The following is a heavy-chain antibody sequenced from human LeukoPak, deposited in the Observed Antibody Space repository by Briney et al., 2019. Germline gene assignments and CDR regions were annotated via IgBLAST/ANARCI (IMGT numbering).Heavy chain of an antibody. D-gene: IGHD3-22*01. CDR2: ISGRGSST. CDR1: GFTFSTYA. CDR3: AKDQVVVITEGIDF. V-gene: IGHV3-23*01. Sequence: GGSLRLSCSASGFTFSTYAMNWVRQAPGKGLEWVSGISGRGSSTYYADSVKGRFTISRDNSKNTLYLQMNSLRAEDTALYYCAKDQVVVITEGIDFWGQGTLVTVSS. J-gene: IGHJ4*02.